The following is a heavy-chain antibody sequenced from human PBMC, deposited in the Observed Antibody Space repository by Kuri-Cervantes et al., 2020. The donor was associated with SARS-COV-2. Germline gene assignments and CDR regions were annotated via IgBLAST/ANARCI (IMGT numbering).Heavy chain of an antibody. CDR1: GFTFSSYD. V-gene: IGHV3-13*05. CDR2: IGTAGDP. D-gene: IGHD3-9*01. CDR3: AREAGYYDMLLTPSYYYYYYGMDV. Sequence: GESLKISCAASGFTFSSYDMHWVRQATGKGLEWVSAIGTAGDPYYPGSVKGRFTISRENAKNSLYLQMNSLRAGDTAVYYCAREAGYYDMLLTPSYYYYYYGMDVWGQGTTVTVSS. J-gene: IGHJ6*02.